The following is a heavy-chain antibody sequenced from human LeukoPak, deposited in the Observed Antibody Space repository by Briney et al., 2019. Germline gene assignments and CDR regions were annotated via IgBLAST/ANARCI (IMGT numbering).Heavy chain of an antibody. CDR1: GGSISSSRCY. CDR2: IYYSGST. D-gene: IGHD6-19*01. Sequence: SETLSLTCTVSGGSISSSRCYWGWIRQPPGKGLEWIGYIYYSGSTNYNPSLRSRVTISVDTSKNQFSLKLSSVTAADTAVYYCARLSAVAGRASDYWGQGTLVTVSP. V-gene: IGHV4-61*05. CDR3: ARLSAVAGRASDY. J-gene: IGHJ4*02.